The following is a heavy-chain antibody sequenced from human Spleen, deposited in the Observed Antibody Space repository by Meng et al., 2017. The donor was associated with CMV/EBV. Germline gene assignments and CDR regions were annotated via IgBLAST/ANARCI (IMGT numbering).Heavy chain of an antibody. J-gene: IGHJ5*02. CDR3: TRDHYYDSRGSPWFDP. V-gene: IGHV3-21*01. CDR2: IGGSRNFI. D-gene: IGHD3-22*01. Sequence: VFTFSGYTMNWVRQAPGKGLEWVSSIGGSRNFIYYADSVKGRFTISRDNAKNSLFLQMNSLRAEDTALYYCTRDHYYDSRGSPWFDPWGQGTLVTVSS. CDR1: VFTFSGYT.